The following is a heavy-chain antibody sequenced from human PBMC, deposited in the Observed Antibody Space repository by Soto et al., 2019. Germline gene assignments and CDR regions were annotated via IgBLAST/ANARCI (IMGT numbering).Heavy chain of an antibody. CDR3: AKGRFSGGWYYFDS. CDR2: ISAASSTR. D-gene: IGHD6-19*01. V-gene: IGHV3-23*01. Sequence: GGSLRLSCVVPGFTFTNYGMGWVRQAPGKGLEWVSAISAASSTRHIANPVLGRFTISRDNSNDTLYMEMHSLRPEDSALYYCAKGRFSGGWYYFDSWGQGTLVTVSS. J-gene: IGHJ4*01. CDR1: GFTFTNYG.